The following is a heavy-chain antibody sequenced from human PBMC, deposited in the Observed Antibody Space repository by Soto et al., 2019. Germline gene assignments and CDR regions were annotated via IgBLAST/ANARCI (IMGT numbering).Heavy chain of an antibody. CDR2: IYSGGST. V-gene: IGHV3-66*01. CDR3: ARGRDYGGNPGDHYFDY. J-gene: IGHJ4*02. Sequence: GGSLRLSCAASGFTVSSNYMSWVRQAPGKGLEWVSVIYSGGSTYYAGSRKGGFTSSRDNSKNTLYLQMNSLRAEDTAVYYCARGRDYGGNPGDHYFDYWGQGTLVTVSS. CDR1: GFTVSSNY. D-gene: IGHD4-17*01.